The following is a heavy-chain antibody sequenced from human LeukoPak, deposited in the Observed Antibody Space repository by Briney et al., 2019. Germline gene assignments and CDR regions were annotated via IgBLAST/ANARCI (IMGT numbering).Heavy chain of an antibody. V-gene: IGHV3-7*01. D-gene: IGHD2-15*01. CDR2: INQDGSGK. CDR3: AREGRGGYLDS. CDR1: GFTYSSYW. Sequence: GGSLRLSCAASGFTYSSYWMSWVRQAPGKGPEWVANINQDGSGKYHVDSVKGRFTISRDNAKNSLYFQMNSLRAEDTAVYYCAREGRGGYLDSWGQGTLVIVSS. J-gene: IGHJ4*02.